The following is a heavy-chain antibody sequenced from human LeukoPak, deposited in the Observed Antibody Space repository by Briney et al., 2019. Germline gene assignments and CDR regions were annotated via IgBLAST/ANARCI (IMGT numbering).Heavy chain of an antibody. CDR1: GYTFTGYY. J-gene: IGHJ4*02. CDR2: INPNSGGT. CDR3: AAVFKRDFDY. V-gene: IGHV1-2*02. Sequence: SVNVSCKASGYTFTGYYMHWVRQAPGQGLEWMGCINPNSGGTNYAQKFQGRVTMTRDTSIRTAYMELSSLISEDTAVYYCAAVFKRDFDYWGQGTLVTVSS. D-gene: IGHD6-19*01.